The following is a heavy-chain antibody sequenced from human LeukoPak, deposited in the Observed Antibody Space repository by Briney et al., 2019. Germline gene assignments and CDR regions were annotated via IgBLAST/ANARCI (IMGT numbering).Heavy chain of an antibody. CDR1: GFTFSSYA. V-gene: IGHV3-30-3*01. CDR3: AREGSIAVAGKAPPMAFDI. J-gene: IGHJ3*02. CDR2: ISYDGSNK. Sequence: GGSLRLSCAASGFTFSSYAMHWVRQAPGKGLEWVAVISYDGSNKYYADSVKGRFTISRDNSKNTLYLQMNSLRAEDTAVYYCAREGSIAVAGKAPPMAFDIWGQGTMVTVSS. D-gene: IGHD6-19*01.